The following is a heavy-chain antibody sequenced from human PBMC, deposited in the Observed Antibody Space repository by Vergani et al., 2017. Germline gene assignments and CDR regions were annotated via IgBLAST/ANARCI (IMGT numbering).Heavy chain of an antibody. CDR3: ARAQNWGSGRFDS. D-gene: IGHD7-27*01. CDR1: GFTFSNFW. CDR2: ISSDGST. Sequence: EVHLVESGGGLVQRGGSLRLSCTASGFTFSNFWMHWVRQAPGKGLVWVSRISSDGSTIYADSVKGRFTISRDNAKSSLYREMNSLRDDDTAVYYCARAQNWGSGRFDSWGQGTLVTVSS. J-gene: IGHJ4*02. V-gene: IGHV3-74*01.